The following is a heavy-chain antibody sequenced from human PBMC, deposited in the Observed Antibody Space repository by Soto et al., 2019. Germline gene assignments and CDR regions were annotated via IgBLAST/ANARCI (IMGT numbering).Heavy chain of an antibody. CDR1: GFTFSSYS. Sequence: PGGSLRLSCAASGFTFSSYSMNWVRQAPGKGLEWVSSISSSSSYIYYADSVKGRFTISRDNAKNSLYLQMNSLRAEDTAVYYCARDLDGSALQLWLPAGSSNYYGMDVWGQGTTVTVSS. J-gene: IGHJ6*02. CDR2: ISSSSSYI. V-gene: IGHV3-21*01. D-gene: IGHD5-18*01. CDR3: ARDLDGSALQLWLPAGSSNYYGMDV.